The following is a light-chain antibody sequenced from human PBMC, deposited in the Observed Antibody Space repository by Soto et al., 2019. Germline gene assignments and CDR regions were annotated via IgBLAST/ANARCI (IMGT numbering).Light chain of an antibody. CDR3: LQYSSHSWT. V-gene: IGKV1-5*03. CDR1: QTISSW. CDR2: KAS. J-gene: IGKJ1*01. Sequence: DIQMTQSPSTLSGSVGYRVTITCRASQTISSWLAWYQQKQGKAPKIMIYKASTLKSGVPSRFSGSVSGTEFNLTISRLQTDDVATYYCLQYSSHSWTFGQGTKVDIK.